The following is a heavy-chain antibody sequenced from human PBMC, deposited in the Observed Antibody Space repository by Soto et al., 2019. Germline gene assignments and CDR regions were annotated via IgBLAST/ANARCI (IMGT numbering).Heavy chain of an antibody. D-gene: IGHD2-8*02. Sequence: GASVKVSCKASGYTFTGYYMHWVRQAPGQGLEWMGWISAYNGNTNYAQKLQGRVTMTTDTSTSTAYMELRSLRSDDTAVYYCARDRMSGGVRFDPWGQGTLVTVSS. CDR3: ARDRMSGGVRFDP. J-gene: IGHJ5*02. CDR2: ISAYNGNT. V-gene: IGHV1-18*04. CDR1: GYTFTGYY.